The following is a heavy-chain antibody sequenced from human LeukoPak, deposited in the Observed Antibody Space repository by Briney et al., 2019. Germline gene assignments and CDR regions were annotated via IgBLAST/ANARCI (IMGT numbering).Heavy chain of an antibody. D-gene: IGHD3-10*01. Sequence: GGSLRLSCAASGFTFSSYGMNWVRQAPGKGLEWVSGINWNGGSTGYADSVKGRFTMSRDNAKNSLYLQMNSLRAEDTALYYCARGAGSGFYFYMDVWGKGTTVTVSS. J-gene: IGHJ6*03. CDR2: INWNGGST. CDR1: GFTFSSYG. V-gene: IGHV3-20*04. CDR3: ARGAGSGFYFYMDV.